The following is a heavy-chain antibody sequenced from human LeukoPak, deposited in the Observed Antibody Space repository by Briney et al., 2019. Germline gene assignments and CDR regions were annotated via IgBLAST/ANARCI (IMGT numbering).Heavy chain of an antibody. CDR3: ARNTARPPDSFDI. D-gene: IGHD2-2*02. CDR1: GGSISSSNW. J-gene: IGHJ3*02. Sequence: PSGTLSLTCAVSGGSISSSNWWSWVRQPPGKGLEWIGEIYHSGSTNYNPSLKSRVTISVDKSKNQFSLKLSSVTAADTAMYYCARNTARPPDSFDIWGQGTVVTVSS. CDR2: IYHSGST. V-gene: IGHV4-4*02.